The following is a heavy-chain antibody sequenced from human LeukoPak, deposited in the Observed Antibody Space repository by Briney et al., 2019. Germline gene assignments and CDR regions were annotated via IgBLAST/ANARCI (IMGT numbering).Heavy chain of an antibody. CDR2: IYYGGST. CDR1: DDPIRNYY. D-gene: IGHD2-15*01. CDR3: AREIDCSGGSCHEY. V-gene: IGHV4-59*01. J-gene: IGHJ4*02. Sequence: SETLSLTCIVSDDPIRNYYWSWIRQPPGKGLEWIGYIYYGGSTNYNPSLKSRVTISADTSTKQFSLNLRSVTAADTAVYYCAREIDCSGGSCHEYWGQGMVVTVSS.